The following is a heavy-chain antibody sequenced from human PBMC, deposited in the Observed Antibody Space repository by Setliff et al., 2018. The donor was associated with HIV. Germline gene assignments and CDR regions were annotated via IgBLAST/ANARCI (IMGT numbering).Heavy chain of an antibody. J-gene: IGHJ6*03. Sequence: PGESLKISCKGSGYIFSTYWISWVRQMPGKGLEWMGRINPSDSYANYSPSFQGHVTISADKSISTAYLQWSSLKASDTAMYYCARHRIVKAYYYYMDVWGKGTTVTVSS. V-gene: IGHV5-10-1*01. CDR2: INPSDSYA. D-gene: IGHD2-15*01. CDR3: ARHRIVKAYYYYMDV. CDR1: GYIFSTYW.